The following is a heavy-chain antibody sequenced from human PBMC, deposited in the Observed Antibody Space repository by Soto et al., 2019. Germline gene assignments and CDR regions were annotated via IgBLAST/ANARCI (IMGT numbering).Heavy chain of an antibody. D-gene: IGHD2-15*01. J-gene: IGHJ5*02. CDR1: GGTFSSYA. V-gene: IGHV1-69*13. CDR2: IIPIFGTA. CDR3: ARGERDCSGGSCYSGGRFDP. Sequence: ASVKVSCKASGGTFSSYAISWVRQAPGQGLEWMGGIIPIFGTANYAQKFQGRVTITADESTSTAYMELSSLRSEDTAVYYCARGERDCSGGSCYSGGRFDPWGQGTLVTVSS.